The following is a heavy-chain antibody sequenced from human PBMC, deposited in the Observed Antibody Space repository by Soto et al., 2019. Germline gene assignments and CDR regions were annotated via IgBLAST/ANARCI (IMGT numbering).Heavy chain of an antibody. Sequence: GGSLRLSCEASGFPFNTYAMAWFRQVPGMGLEWVSTTSIGGNTDLAESVRGRFTVSRDNSKNTLYLQMTNLRVEDAAIYFCARNLRPGLIVPTKSGFDPWGQGTRVTVSS. J-gene: IGHJ5*02. CDR2: TSIGGNT. CDR1: GFPFNTYA. V-gene: IGHV3-23*01. D-gene: IGHD2-21*01. CDR3: ARNLRPGLIVPTKSGFDP.